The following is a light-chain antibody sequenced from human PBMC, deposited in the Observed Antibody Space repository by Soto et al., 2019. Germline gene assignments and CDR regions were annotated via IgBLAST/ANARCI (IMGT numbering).Light chain of an antibody. V-gene: IGLV2-11*01. Sequence: QSALTQPRSVSGSPGQSVTISCTGTSSDVGGYNSVSWYQQHPGKAPQLIIYDVSKRPSGVPDRFSASKSGNTASLTISGLQAEDEAEYYCLSYAGSYIYVFGTGTQLTVL. J-gene: IGLJ1*01. CDR1: SSDVGGYNS. CDR3: LSYAGSYIYV. CDR2: DVS.